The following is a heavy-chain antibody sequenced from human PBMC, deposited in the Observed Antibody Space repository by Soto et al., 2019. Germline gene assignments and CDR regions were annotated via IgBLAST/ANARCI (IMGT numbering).Heavy chain of an antibody. CDR3: AKDTGTGKDSSSWYFDY. D-gene: IGHD6-13*01. V-gene: IGHV3-43D*03. CDR2: ISWDGGST. J-gene: IGHJ4*02. CDR1: GFTFSSYA. Sequence: GGSLRLSCAASGFTFSSYAMSWVRQAPGKGLEWVSLISWDGGSTYYADSVKGRFTISRDNSKNSLYLQMNSLRAEDTALYYCAKDTGTGKDSSSWYFDYWGQGTLVTVSS.